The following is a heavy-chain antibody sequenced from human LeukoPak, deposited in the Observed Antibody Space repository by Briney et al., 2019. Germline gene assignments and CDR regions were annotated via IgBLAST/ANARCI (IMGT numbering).Heavy chain of an antibody. CDR2: INPSGGST. CDR3: ARDRLPHYYDSSGYYPNDFDY. J-gene: IGHJ4*02. CDR1: GYTFTSYY. D-gene: IGHD3-22*01. Sequence: GASVKVSCKASGYTFTSYYMHWVRQAPGQGLEWMGIINPSGGSTSYAQKFQGRVTITRDTSTSTVYMDLSSLRSEATAVYYCARDRLPHYYDSSGYYPNDFDYWGQGTLVTVSS. V-gene: IGHV1-46*01.